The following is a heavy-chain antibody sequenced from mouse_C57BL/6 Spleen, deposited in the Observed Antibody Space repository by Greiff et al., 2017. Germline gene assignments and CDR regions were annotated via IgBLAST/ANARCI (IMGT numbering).Heavy chain of an antibody. J-gene: IGHJ2*01. CDR2: IYPGSGST. Sequence: QVQLQQPGAGLVKPGASVKMSCKASGYTFTSYWITWVKQRPGQGLEWIGDIYPGSGSTNYNEKFKSKATLTVDTSSSTAYMQLSSLTSEDSAVYYCARGITTVVATGYFDYWGQGTTLTVSS. V-gene: IGHV1-55*01. CDR3: ARGITTVVATGYFDY. D-gene: IGHD1-1*01. CDR1: GYTFTSYW.